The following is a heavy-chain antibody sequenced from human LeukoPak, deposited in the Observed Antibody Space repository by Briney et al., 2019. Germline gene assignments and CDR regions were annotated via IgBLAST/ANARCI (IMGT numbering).Heavy chain of an antibody. CDR3: ARRGGSLTRFDY. Sequence: ASVKVSCKASGYTFTSYDINWVRQATGHGLEWMGWMNPNSGNTGYAQKFRGRVTMTRNTSISTAYMELSSLRSEDTAMYYCARRGGSLTRFDYWGQGTLVTVSS. D-gene: IGHD4-23*01. CDR1: GYTFTSYD. V-gene: IGHV1-8*01. CDR2: MNPNSGNT. J-gene: IGHJ4*02.